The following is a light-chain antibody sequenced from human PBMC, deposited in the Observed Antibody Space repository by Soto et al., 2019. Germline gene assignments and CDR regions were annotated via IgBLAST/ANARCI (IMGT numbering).Light chain of an antibody. V-gene: IGLV3-12*02. Sequence: SYELTQPHSVSVATAQMARITCGGNNIGSKVVNWCQQQPGQDPVLVIYSDTNRPSGIPERFSGSNPGKTATLILTRIEAGDEGDYNCQVWDSSSDHVVFGGGTKLTVL. CDR2: SDT. J-gene: IGLJ2*01. CDR3: QVWDSSSDHVV. CDR1: NIGSKV.